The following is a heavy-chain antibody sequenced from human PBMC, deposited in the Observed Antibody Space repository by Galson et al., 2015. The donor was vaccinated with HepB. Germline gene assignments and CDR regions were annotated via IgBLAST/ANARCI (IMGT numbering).Heavy chain of an antibody. CDR1: GFTFSSYA. CDR2: ISYDGSNK. D-gene: IGHD3-22*01. V-gene: IGHV3-30*04. CDR3: AGEYYYDSSGYPTFGYYYCGMDV. Sequence: SLRLSCAASGFTFSSYAMHWVRQAPGKGLEWVAVISYDGSNKYYADSVKGRFTISRDNSKNTLYLQMNSLRAEDTAVYYCAGEYYYDSSGYPTFGYYYCGMDVWGQGTTVTVSS. J-gene: IGHJ6*02.